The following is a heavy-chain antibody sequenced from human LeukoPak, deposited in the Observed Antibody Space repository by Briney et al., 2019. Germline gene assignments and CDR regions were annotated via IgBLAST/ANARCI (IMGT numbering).Heavy chain of an antibody. D-gene: IGHD2-21*02. J-gene: IGHJ5*02. Sequence: SETLSLTCTVSGGSISSYYWSWIRQPAGKGLEWIGRIYSSGSTNYNPSFQSRVTISLDTSKSQFSLKLSSVTAADTAVYYCAKVAVTGYNWFDPWGQGTLVTVSS. CDR3: AKVAVTGYNWFDP. CDR1: GGSISSYY. V-gene: IGHV4-4*07. CDR2: IYSSGST.